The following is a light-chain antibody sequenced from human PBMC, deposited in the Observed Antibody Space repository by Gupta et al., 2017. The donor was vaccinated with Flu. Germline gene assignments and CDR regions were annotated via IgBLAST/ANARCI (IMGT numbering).Light chain of an antibody. CDR1: KSVSSSY. CDR3: QEVGTSVFT. J-gene: IGKJ2*01. V-gene: IGKV3-20*01. Sequence: GTLESSPGARASLSSRVSKSVSSSYLGYHQQKPGQAPRLLNYGSSKTSAGLPGRISGRAGAAYITLTISMLDPEDFAVYCIQEVGTSVFTFGQGTRLEIK. CDR2: GSS.